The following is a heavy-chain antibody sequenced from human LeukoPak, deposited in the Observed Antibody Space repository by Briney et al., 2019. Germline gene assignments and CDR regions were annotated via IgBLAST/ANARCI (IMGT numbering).Heavy chain of an antibody. J-gene: IGHJ5*02. CDR1: GYTFTGYY. V-gene: IGHV1-2*02. Sequence: ASVKVSCKTSGYTFTGYYIHWVRQAPGQGLEWMGWINPNSGGTNYAQKFQGRVSMTRDTSIDTAYMELSRLRSDDTAVYYCARGRDSNSWYFDWFDPWGQGTLVTVSS. D-gene: IGHD6-13*01. CDR2: INPNSGGT. CDR3: ARGRDSNSWYFDWFDP.